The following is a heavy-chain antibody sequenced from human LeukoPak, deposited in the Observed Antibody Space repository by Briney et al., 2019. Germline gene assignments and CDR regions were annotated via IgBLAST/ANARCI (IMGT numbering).Heavy chain of an antibody. CDR1: GGTVISYA. CDR3: ARDSGSYSTYYFDY. J-gene: IGHJ4*02. V-gene: IGHV1-69*04. D-gene: IGHD1-26*01. Sequence: GSSVKASCKASGGTVISYAISWVRQAPGQGREWMGRIIPIFGIANYAQKFQGRVTITADKSTRTAYMELSSLRSEDTAVYYCARDSGSYSTYYFDYWGQGTLVTVSS. CDR2: IIPIFGIA.